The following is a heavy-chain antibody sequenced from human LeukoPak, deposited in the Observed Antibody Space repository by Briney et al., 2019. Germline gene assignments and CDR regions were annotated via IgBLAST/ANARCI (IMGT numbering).Heavy chain of an antibody. V-gene: IGHV3-23*01. D-gene: IGHD2-2*02. Sequence: PGGSLRLSCAASGFTFSSYAMSWVRQAPGKGLEWVSAISGNGVTTYYADSVKGRFTISRDNSKNTVYLQMNSLRAEDTAVYYCAKGYCSSTSCYTDYWGQGPLFTVSS. J-gene: IGHJ4*02. CDR1: GFTFSSYA. CDR3: AKGYCSSTSCYTDY. CDR2: ISGNGVTT.